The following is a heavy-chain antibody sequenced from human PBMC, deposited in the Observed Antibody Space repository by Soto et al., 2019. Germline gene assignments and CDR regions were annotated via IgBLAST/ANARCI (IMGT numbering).Heavy chain of an antibody. Sequence: EVQLVESGGGLIHPGGSLRLSCVGSGVSVSSNYMAWVRQAPGKGLEWVAVMYSDGRTYYADSVKGRFTISRDDSKNKLYFQMNSLGAEDTAVYYCARYYGAGSYFFDHWGQGALVTVSS. CDR2: MYSDGRT. V-gene: IGHV3-53*01. D-gene: IGHD3-10*01. CDR3: ARYYGAGSYFFDH. J-gene: IGHJ4*02. CDR1: GVSVSSNY.